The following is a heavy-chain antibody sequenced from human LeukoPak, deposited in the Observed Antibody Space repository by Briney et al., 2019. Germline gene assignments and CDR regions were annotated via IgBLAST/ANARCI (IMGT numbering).Heavy chain of an antibody. V-gene: IGHV4-31*03. Sequence: SETLSLTCTVSGGSISSGGYYWSRIRQHPGAGLEWIGYIYYSGSTYYNPSLKRRVTISVDTSKNQFSLKLSSVTAADTAVYYCARDCSSTSCSPGYYYGMDVWGQGTTVTVSS. CDR1: GGSISSGGYY. CDR2: IYYSGST. D-gene: IGHD2-2*01. J-gene: IGHJ6*02. CDR3: ARDCSSTSCSPGYYYGMDV.